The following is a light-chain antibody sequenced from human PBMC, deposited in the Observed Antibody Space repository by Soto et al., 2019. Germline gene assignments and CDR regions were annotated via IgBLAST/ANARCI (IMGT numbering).Light chain of an antibody. V-gene: IGKV3-20*01. CDR1: QSVSSNY. CDR2: GAS. CDR3: QQYGSSPKT. Sequence: EIVLTQSPGTLSLSPGERATLSCRASQSVSSNYLAWYQQRRGQPPRLLIYGASSRATGVPDRFSGSGSGADFTVTISRLEPEDFAMYYCQQYGSSPKTFGQGTEVEIK. J-gene: IGKJ1*01.